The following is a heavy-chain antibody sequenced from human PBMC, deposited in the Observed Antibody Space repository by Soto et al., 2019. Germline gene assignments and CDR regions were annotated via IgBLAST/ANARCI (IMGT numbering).Heavy chain of an antibody. V-gene: IGHV3-23*01. CDR3: AKNQGVELVPLATVDWFDP. D-gene: IGHD1-26*01. Sequence: GGSLRLSCAGSGLIVTNYWVHWVRQAPGRGLEWISSISGSGFKKYYADSVKGRFTISRDNSKSTVYLELNNLSAEDTAVYHCAKNQGVELVPLATVDWFDPWGQGSVVTVSS. J-gene: IGHJ5*02. CDR1: GLIVTNYW. CDR2: ISGSGFKK.